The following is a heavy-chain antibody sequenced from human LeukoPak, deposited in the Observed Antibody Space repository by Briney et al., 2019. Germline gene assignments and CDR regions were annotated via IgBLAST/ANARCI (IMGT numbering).Heavy chain of an antibody. D-gene: IGHD2/OR15-2a*01. CDR1: GGSISSYY. J-gene: IGHJ3*02. CDR3: ARGRENTAFGAFDI. V-gene: IGHV4-59*01. CDR2: IYYSGST. Sequence: SETLSLTCTVSGGSISSYYWSWIRQPPGKGLEWIGYIYYSGSTNYNPSLKSRVTISVDTSKNQFSLKLSSVTAADTAVYYCARGRENTAFGAFDIWGQGTMVTVSS.